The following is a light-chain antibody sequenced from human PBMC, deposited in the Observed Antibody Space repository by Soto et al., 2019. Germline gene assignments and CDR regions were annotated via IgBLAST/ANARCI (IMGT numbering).Light chain of an antibody. CDR3: SSYTSSILV. CDR2: DVS. Sequence: QSALTQPASVSGSPGQSITISCTGTSSDVGGYNYVSWYQQHPGKAPKLMIYDVSNRPSGVSNRFSGSKSGNTASPTISGLQAEDEADYYCSSYTSSILVFGGGTKVTVL. V-gene: IGLV2-14*01. CDR1: SSDVGGYNY. J-gene: IGLJ2*01.